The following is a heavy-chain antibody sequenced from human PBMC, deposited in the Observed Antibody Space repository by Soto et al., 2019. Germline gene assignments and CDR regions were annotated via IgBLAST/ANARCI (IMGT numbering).Heavy chain of an antibody. V-gene: IGHV3-21*01. CDR2: ISSSSSYI. Sequence: ESGGGLVKPGGSLRLSCAASGFTFSSYSMNWVRQAPGKGLEWVSSISSSSSYIYYADSVKGRFTISRDNAKNSLYLQMNSLRAEDTAVYYCARDRVAAAGLNWFDPWGQGTLVTVSS. CDR3: ARDRVAAAGLNWFDP. D-gene: IGHD6-13*01. J-gene: IGHJ5*02. CDR1: GFTFSSYS.